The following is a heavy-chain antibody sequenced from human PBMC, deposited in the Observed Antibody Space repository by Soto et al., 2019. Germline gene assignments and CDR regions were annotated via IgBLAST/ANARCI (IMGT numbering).Heavy chain of an antibody. CDR3: AREAGAGVFDY. CDR2: IYYSGST. V-gene: IGHV4-59*01. J-gene: IGHJ4*02. Sequence: QVQLQESGPGLVKPSETLSLTCTVSGGSISSYYWSWIRQPPGKGLEWIGYIYYSGSTNYNPSLKSRVTISVDTSKNQFSLKLGSVTAADTAVYYCAREAGAGVFDYWGQGTLVTVSS. D-gene: IGHD6-19*01. CDR1: GGSISSYY.